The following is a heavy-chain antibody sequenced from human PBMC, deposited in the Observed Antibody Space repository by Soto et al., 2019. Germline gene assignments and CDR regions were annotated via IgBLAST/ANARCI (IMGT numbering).Heavy chain of an antibody. CDR1: GFTVSSNY. V-gene: IGHV3-66*01. CDR2: IYSGGST. CDR3: ARDQACTGGGSCYFGDWFDP. J-gene: IGHJ5*02. Sequence: PGGSLRLSCAASGFTVSSNYMSWVRQAPGKGLEWVSVIYSGGSTYYADSVKGRFTISRDNSKNTLYLQMNSLRAEDTAVYYCARDQACTGGGSCYFGDWFDPWGQGTLVTVSS. D-gene: IGHD2-15*01.